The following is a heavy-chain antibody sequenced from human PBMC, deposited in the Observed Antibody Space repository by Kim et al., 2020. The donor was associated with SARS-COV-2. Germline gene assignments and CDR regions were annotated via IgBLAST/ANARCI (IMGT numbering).Heavy chain of an antibody. Sequence: NYARKFQGRVTITADKSTSTAYMELSSLRSEDTAVYYCAGQILTMPGGQHWGQGTLVTVSS. D-gene: IGHD3-10*01. V-gene: IGHV1-69*02. J-gene: IGHJ1*01. CDR3: AGQILTMPGGQH.